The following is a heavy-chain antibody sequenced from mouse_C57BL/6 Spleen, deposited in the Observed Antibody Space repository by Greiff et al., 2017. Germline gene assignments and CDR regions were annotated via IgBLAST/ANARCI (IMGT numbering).Heavy chain of an antibody. J-gene: IGHJ4*01. CDR1: GYTFTSYW. CDR2: IHPNSGST. V-gene: IGHV1-64*01. D-gene: IGHD1-1*01. CDR3: ARRYGSSHLYAMNY. Sequence: VQLQQPGAELVKPGASVKLSCKASGYTFTSYWMHWVKQRPGQGLEWIGMIHPNSGSTNYNEKFKSKATLTVNKSSSTAYMQLSSLTSEDSAVYYCARRYGSSHLYAMNYWVQGTSVTVPS.